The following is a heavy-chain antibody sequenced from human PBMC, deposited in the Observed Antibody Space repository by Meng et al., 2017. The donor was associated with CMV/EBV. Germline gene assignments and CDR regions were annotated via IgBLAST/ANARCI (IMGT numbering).Heavy chain of an antibody. J-gene: IGHJ4*02. CDR1: RYSFPSYW. CDR3: ASTTGNDIGYFDY. V-gene: IGHV5-51*01. D-gene: IGHD1-1*01. CDR2: IYPGDSDT. Sequence: KGSRYSFPSYWIGWVRQMPGKGLEWMGIIYPGDSDTRYSPSFQGQVTISADKSISTAYLQWSSLKASDTAMYYCASTTGNDIGYFDYWGQGTLVTVSS.